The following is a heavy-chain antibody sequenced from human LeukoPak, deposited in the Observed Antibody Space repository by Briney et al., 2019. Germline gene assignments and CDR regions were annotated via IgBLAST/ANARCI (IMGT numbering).Heavy chain of an antibody. J-gene: IGHJ6*03. Sequence: GGSLRLSCAASGFTFSSFPIHWVRQAPGKGLEWVTFVSPNGGDKHYVDSVEGRFTISRDNFNNTLSLQMNSLGAEDTGVYYCARQATSLNYFHNYMDVWGKGTTVVVS. CDR2: VSPNGGDK. V-gene: IGHV3-30*01. CDR1: GFTFSSFP. CDR3: ARQATSLNYFHNYMDV.